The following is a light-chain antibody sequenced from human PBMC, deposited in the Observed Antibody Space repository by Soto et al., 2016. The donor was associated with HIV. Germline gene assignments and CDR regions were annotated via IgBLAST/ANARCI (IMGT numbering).Light chain of an antibody. CDR2: ATY. V-gene: IGKV1-12*01. CDR3: QQTDSFPFT. Sequence: DIQMTQSPSSVSASVGDRVTITWRASQAINSRLAWYQQNPGKAPEVLITATYTLQDGVPSRFSGSASGGTGTDFTLTIDSLQPEDFATYYCQQTDSFPFTFGPGTKVNV. CDR1: QAINSR. J-gene: IGKJ3*01.